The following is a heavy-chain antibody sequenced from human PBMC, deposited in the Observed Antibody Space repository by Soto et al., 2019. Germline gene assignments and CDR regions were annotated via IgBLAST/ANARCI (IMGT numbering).Heavy chain of an antibody. CDR2: INPNSGGT. Sequence: GASVQVSCKASGYTFTGCYMHWVRQAPGQGLEWMGWINPNSGGTNYAQKFQGWVTMTRDTSISTAYMELSRLRSDDTAVYYCARESEYSSSSYYFDYWGQGTLVTVSS. CDR3: ARESEYSSSSYYFDY. CDR1: GYTFTGCY. D-gene: IGHD6-13*01. J-gene: IGHJ4*02. V-gene: IGHV1-2*04.